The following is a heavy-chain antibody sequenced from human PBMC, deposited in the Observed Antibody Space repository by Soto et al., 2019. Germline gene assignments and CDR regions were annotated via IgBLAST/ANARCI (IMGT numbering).Heavy chain of an antibody. CDR1: GGSISSYY. CDR2: IYYSGST. CDR3: ARGFYSATDY. V-gene: IGHV4-59*08. J-gene: IGHJ4*02. Sequence: SETLSLTCTVSGGSISSYYWSWIRQPPGKGLEWIGYIYYSGSTNYNPSLKSRVTISVDTSKNQFSLKLSSVTAADTAVYYCARGFYSATDYWGQGTLVTVSS. D-gene: IGHD2-15*01.